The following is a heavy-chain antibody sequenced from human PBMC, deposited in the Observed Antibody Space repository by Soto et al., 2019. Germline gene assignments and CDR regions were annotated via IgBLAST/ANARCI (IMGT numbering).Heavy chain of an antibody. V-gene: IGHV4-38-2*02. Sequence: SETLSLTCTVSGYSISNGYHWAWIRQPPGKGLEWIGSIYHSGTTFYNPSLKNQVIISVDTSNNQFSLQLTSVTAADTAIYYCAKENCLHGGCFSFDYWGQGTPVTVSS. CDR3: AKENCLHGGCFSFDY. CDR1: GYSISNGYH. J-gene: IGHJ4*02. D-gene: IGHD2-15*01. CDR2: IYHSGTT.